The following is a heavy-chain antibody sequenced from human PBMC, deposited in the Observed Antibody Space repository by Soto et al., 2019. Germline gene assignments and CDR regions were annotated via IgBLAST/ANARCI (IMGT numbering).Heavy chain of an antibody. D-gene: IGHD2-15*01. Sequence: GGSLRLFCAASGFTFSNAWINWVRQAPGKGLEWVGRIKSKTDGGTTDYAEPVKGRFAISRDDSNNMVHLQMDSLRAEDTAVYYCARDDVLCDGGRCYGVPLDVWGKGTTVTVSS. V-gene: IGHV3-15*07. J-gene: IGHJ6*04. CDR1: GFTFSNAW. CDR3: ARDDVLCDGGRCYGVPLDV. CDR2: IKSKTDGGTT.